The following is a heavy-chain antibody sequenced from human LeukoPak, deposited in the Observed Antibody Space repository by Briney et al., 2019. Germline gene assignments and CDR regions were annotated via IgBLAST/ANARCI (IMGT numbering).Heavy chain of an antibody. V-gene: IGHV1-18*01. CDR3: ARDFSVDYYGSGSYHYFDY. CDR1: GYTFTSYG. Sequence: ASVTVSCKASGYTFTSYGISWVRQAPGQGLEWMGWISAYNGNTNYAQKLQGRVTMTTDTSTSTAYMELRSLRSDDTAVYYCARDFSVDYYGSGSYHYFDYWGQGTLVTVSS. D-gene: IGHD3-10*01. J-gene: IGHJ4*02. CDR2: ISAYNGNT.